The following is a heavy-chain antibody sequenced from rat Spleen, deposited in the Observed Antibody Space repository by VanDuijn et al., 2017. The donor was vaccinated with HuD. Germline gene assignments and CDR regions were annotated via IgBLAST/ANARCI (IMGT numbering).Heavy chain of an antibody. Sequence: EVQLVESGGGLVQPGRSLKLSCAASGFTFSDYNMAWVRQAPKKGLEWVATISYDGSSTYYRDSVKGRFTISRENAKSTLYLQMDSLRSEDTATYYCVRHGYTRYYFDYWGQGVMVTVSS. CDR1: GFTFSDYN. D-gene: IGHD1-9*01. V-gene: IGHV5-7*01. J-gene: IGHJ2*01. CDR2: ISYDGSST. CDR3: VRHGYTRYYFDY.